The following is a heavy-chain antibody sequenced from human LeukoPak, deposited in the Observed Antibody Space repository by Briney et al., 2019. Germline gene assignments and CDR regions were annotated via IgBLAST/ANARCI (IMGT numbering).Heavy chain of an antibody. D-gene: IGHD3-3*02. CDR2: IDPHDSDI. CDR1: GYSFSNYW. V-gene: IGHV5-51*01. Sequence: GESLKISCQGTGYSFSNYWIGWVRQMPGKGLEWMAIIDPHDSDIKYNPSFQGQVTISADKSIDTAYLEWSSLKASDTAMYYCARHSSVPHLDYWGQGTLVTVSS. CDR3: ARHSSVPHLDY. J-gene: IGHJ4*02.